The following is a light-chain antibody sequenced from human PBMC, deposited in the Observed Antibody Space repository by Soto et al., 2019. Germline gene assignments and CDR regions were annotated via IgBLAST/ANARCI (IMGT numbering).Light chain of an antibody. J-gene: IGLJ2*01. Sequence: QSALTQPPSASGSPGQSVTISCTGTSSDVGAYNYVSWYQQYTGKAPKLMIYDVSKRPSGVPDRFSGSKSGNTASLTVSGLRADDEAVYYCSSYGGGDTFHVIFGGGTKLIVL. CDR2: DVS. CDR3: SSYGGGDTFHVI. V-gene: IGLV2-8*01. CDR1: SSDVGAYNY.